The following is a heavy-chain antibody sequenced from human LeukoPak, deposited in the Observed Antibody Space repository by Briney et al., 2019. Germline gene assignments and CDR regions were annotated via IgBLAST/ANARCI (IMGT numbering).Heavy chain of an antibody. CDR1: GGSISSYY. J-gene: IGHJ4*02. D-gene: IGHD5-18*01. V-gene: IGHV4-4*07. CDR2: IYTSGST. Sequence: SETLSLTCTVSGGSISSYYWSWIRQPAGKGLEWIGRIYTSGSTNYNPSLKSRVTMSVDTSKNQFSLKLSSVTAADTAVYYCARRAWGYSYGKVDYWGQGTLVTVSS. CDR3: ARRAWGYSYGKVDY.